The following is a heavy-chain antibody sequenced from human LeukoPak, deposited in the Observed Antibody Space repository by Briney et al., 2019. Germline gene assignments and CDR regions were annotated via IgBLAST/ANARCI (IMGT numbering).Heavy chain of an antibody. J-gene: IGHJ4*02. CDR2: ISGSGGST. V-gene: IGHV3-23*01. CDR1: GFTFSSYA. CDR3: AKEGSALLWFGEFNYYFDY. Sequence: GGSLRLSCAASGFTFSSYAMSWVRQAPGKGLEWVSAISGSGGSTYYADSVKGRFTISRDNSKNTLYLQMNSLRAEDTAVYYCAKEGSALLWFGEFNYYFDYWGQGPLVTVSS. D-gene: IGHD3-10*01.